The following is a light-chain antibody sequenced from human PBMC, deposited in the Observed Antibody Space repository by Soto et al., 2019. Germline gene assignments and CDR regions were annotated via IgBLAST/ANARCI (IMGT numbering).Light chain of an antibody. CDR2: DAS. Sequence: DIQMTQSPSSLSASVGDRVTITCQASQDITIYLNWYQQRPGKAPKLLIYDASNLETRFPSRFSGSRSWINFNLTIIGLLPEDIATYYCLRYDSLPPFTFDPGTKVDFK. J-gene: IGKJ3*01. CDR1: QDITIY. CDR3: LRYDSLPPFT. V-gene: IGKV1-33*01.